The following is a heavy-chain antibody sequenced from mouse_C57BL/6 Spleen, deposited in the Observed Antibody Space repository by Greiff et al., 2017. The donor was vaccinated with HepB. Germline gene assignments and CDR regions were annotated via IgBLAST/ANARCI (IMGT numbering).Heavy chain of an antibody. Sequence: VQLQQSGAELVRPGASVTLSCKASGYTFTDYEMHWVKQTPVHGLEWIGAIDPETGGTAYNQKVKGKAILTADKSSSTAYMELRSLTSEDSAVYYCTRGFYYAMDYWGQGTSVTVSS. CDR1: GYTFTDYE. CDR3: TRGFYYAMDY. CDR2: IDPETGGT. J-gene: IGHJ4*01. V-gene: IGHV1-15*01.